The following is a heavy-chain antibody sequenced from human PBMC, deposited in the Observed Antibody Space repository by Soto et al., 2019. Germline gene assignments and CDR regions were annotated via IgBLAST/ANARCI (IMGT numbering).Heavy chain of an antibody. CDR1: GGSVRAPDW. V-gene: IGHV4-4*02. Sequence: QVHLQESGPGLVAPSGTLSLTCTLSGGSVRAPDWWNWVRQSPDKGLEWIAEVHISGHRNYNPSLRGRVSVSIDSSRNQSYLNLNSVTAADTAIYYCARVRQGCSANNCYFDPWGQGTQVTISS. CDR2: VHISGHR. J-gene: IGHJ5*01. D-gene: IGHD1-1*01. CDR3: ARVRQGCSANNCYFDP.